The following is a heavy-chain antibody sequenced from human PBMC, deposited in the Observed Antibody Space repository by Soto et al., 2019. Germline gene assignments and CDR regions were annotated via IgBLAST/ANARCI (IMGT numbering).Heavy chain of an antibody. J-gene: IGHJ4*02. CDR3: ARTTCYDIFTAYYSLFDY. D-gene: IGHD3-9*01. CDR1: GGSISSGGYY. Sequence: QVQLQESGPELVKPSQTLTLTCTVSGGSISSGGYYWSWIRQHPGKGLEWIGHISDSGSTYYNPSLKSRLTISVDTSKNHFSLNLSAVSAADTAVYYCARTTCYDIFTAYYSLFDYWGQGTLVTVSS. V-gene: IGHV4-31*03. CDR2: ISDSGST.